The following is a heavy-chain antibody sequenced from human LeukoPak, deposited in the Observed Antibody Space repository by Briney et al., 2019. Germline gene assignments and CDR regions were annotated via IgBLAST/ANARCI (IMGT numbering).Heavy chain of an antibody. Sequence: KPSETPSLTCTVPGGSISSSSYYWGWIRQPPGKGLEWIGSIYYSGSTYYNPSLKSRVTISVDTSKNQFSLKLSSVTAADTAVYYCAGSYYDFWSGPRNWGQGTLVTVSS. J-gene: IGHJ4*02. D-gene: IGHD3-3*01. V-gene: IGHV4-39*05. CDR2: IYYSGST. CDR1: GGSISSSSYY. CDR3: AGSYYDFWSGPRN.